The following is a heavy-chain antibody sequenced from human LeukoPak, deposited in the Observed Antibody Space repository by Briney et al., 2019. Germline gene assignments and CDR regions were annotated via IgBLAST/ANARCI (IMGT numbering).Heavy chain of an antibody. CDR2: IKQDGSEK. J-gene: IGHJ4*02. Sequence: GGSLRLSCAASGFTFSSYWMSWVRQAPGKGLEGVANIKQDGSEKYYADSVKGRFTISRDNAKNSLFLQMNSLRAEDTAVYYCARLPAYCSSTSCYYDYWGQGTLVTVSS. CDR3: ARLPAYCSSTSCYYDY. D-gene: IGHD2-2*01. CDR1: GFTFSSYW. V-gene: IGHV3-7*01.